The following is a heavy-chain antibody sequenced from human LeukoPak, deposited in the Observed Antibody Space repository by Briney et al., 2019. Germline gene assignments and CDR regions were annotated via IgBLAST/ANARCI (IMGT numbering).Heavy chain of an antibody. Sequence: GESLKISFKISGYNFASYWIAWVRPLPGRGLEWMGVIFPGDSDTRYSPSFQGHVTFSVDKSISTAYLQWSSLKASDTAMYFCAREYYYDNGGNPFDSWGQGTLVTVSS. D-gene: IGHD3-22*01. CDR1: GYNFASYW. J-gene: IGHJ4*02. CDR2: IFPGDSDT. V-gene: IGHV5-51*01. CDR3: AREYYYDNGGNPFDS.